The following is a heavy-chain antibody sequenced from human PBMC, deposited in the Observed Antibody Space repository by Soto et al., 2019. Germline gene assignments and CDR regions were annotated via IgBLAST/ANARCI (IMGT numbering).Heavy chain of an antibody. CDR1: GYTFPSHD. V-gene: IGHV1-3*01. CDR3: AVSRGWWAFHY. CDR2: INVINGNT. D-gene: IGHD6-19*01. J-gene: IGHJ4*02. Sequence: VSEKVSCKASGYTFPSHDRHWVLQAPAPRVEWMGRINVINGNTYYSQRFQGRATFTRDTSESTWYMELSSLISGDTAVYYCAVSRGWWAFHYWGQGTVVTVSS.